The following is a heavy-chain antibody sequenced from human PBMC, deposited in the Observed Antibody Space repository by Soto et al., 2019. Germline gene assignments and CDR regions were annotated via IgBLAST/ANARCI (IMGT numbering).Heavy chain of an antibody. D-gene: IGHD3-10*01. Sequence: QVQLVESGGGVVQPGRSLRLSCAASGFTFSSYGMHWVRQAPGKGLEWVAVISYDGSNKNYADSVKGRFTISRDNSKNTLYLQMNSLRAEDTAVYYCAKDYYYGSGSYVYYGMDVWGQGTTVTVSS. J-gene: IGHJ6*02. CDR2: ISYDGSNK. CDR3: AKDYYYGSGSYVYYGMDV. V-gene: IGHV3-30*18. CDR1: GFTFSSYG.